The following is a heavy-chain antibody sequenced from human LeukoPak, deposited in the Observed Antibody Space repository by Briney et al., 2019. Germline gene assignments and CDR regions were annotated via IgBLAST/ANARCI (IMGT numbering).Heavy chain of an antibody. CDR1: GFTFSSHW. Sequence: GGSLRLSCAASGFTFSSHWMHWVRQAPGKGLVWVSRINSDGSSTSYADSVKGRFTISRDNAKNTLYLQMNSLRAEDTAVYYCARDPLGYDSSGYYDYWGQGTLVTVSS. CDR3: ARDPLGYDSSGYYDY. J-gene: IGHJ4*02. V-gene: IGHV3-74*01. CDR2: INSDGSST. D-gene: IGHD3-22*01.